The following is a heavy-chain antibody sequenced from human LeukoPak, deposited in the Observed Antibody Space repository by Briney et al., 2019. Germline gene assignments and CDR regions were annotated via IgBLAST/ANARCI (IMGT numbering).Heavy chain of an antibody. J-gene: IGHJ4*02. Sequence: GASVKVSCKASGYTFTNYYMHWVRQAPGQGLEWMGIINPSGCSTSYAQKFQGRVTMTRDTSTSTVYMELSSLRSEDTAVYYCARVLRYDYVWGSYRYTDPFDYWGQGTLVTVSS. CDR3: ARVLRYDYVWGSYRYTDPFDY. CDR2: INPSGCST. V-gene: IGHV1-46*01. CDR1: GYTFTNYY. D-gene: IGHD3-16*02.